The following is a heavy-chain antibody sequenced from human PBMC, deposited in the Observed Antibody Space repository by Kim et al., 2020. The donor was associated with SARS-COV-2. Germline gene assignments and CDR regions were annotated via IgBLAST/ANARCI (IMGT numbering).Heavy chain of an antibody. CDR2: ISYDGSNK. J-gene: IGHJ4*02. CDR3: ARDGVAVAPPFDY. V-gene: IGHV3-30*04. Sequence: GGSRRLSCAASGFTFSSYAMHWVRQAPGKGREWVAVISYDGSNKYYADSVKGRFTISRDNSKNTLYLQMNSLRAEDTAVYYCARDGVAVAPPFDYWGQGTLVTVSS. CDR1: GFTFSSYA. D-gene: IGHD6-19*01.